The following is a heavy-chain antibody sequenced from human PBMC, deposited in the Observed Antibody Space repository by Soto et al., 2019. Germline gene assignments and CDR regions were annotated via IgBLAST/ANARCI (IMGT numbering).Heavy chain of an antibody. CDR2: ISGSGGST. J-gene: IGHJ4*02. CDR3: AKDSNCGSDCYSFYFDY. D-gene: IGHD2-21*02. V-gene: IGHV3-23*01. Sequence: EVQLLESGGGLVQPGGSLRLSCAASGLTFSSYAMSWVRQAPGKGLEWVSAISGSGGSTYYADPVKGRFTISRDNSKNKLYLHINSLRAEETAVYYCAKDSNCGSDCYSFYFDYWGQGTLVTVSS. CDR1: GLTFSSYA.